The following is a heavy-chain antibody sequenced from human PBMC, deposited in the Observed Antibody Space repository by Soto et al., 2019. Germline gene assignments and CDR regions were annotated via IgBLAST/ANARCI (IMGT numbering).Heavy chain of an antibody. CDR3: ARLYYAAAFDI. Sequence: RLSCAASGFTFSSYEMNWVRQAPGKGLEWVSYISSSGSTIYYADSVKGRFTISRDNAKNSLYLQMNSLRAEDTAVYYCARLYYAAAFDIWGQGTMVTVSS. D-gene: IGHD2-2*01. J-gene: IGHJ3*02. V-gene: IGHV3-48*03. CDR1: GFTFSSYE. CDR2: ISSSGSTI.